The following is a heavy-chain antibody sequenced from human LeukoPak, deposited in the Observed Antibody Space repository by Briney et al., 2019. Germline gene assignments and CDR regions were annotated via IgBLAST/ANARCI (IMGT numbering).Heavy chain of an antibody. CDR3: ARESRYSGYFDY. J-gene: IGHJ4*02. D-gene: IGHD6-13*01. Sequence: PSETLSLTCAVYGGSFSDYYWSWIRQPPGRGLEWIGTNYNPSLKSRVTISVDTSKNQFSLKLSSVTAADTAVYYCARESRYSGYFDYWGQGTLVTVSS. CDR1: GGSFSDYY. V-gene: IGHV4-59*01. CDR2: T.